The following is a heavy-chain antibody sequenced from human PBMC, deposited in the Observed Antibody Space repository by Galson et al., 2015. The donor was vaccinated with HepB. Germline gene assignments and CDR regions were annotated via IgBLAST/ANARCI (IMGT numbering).Heavy chain of an antibody. V-gene: IGHV3-7*01. CDR3: ARDVSDHYYDFWSGYYSSWSYGMDV. J-gene: IGHJ6*02. CDR2: IKQDGSEK. CDR1: DFSFSSYS. D-gene: IGHD3-3*01. Sequence: SLRLSCAASDFSFSSYSFNWVRQAPGKGLEWVANIKQDGSEKYYVDSVKGRFTISRDNAKNSLYLQMNSLRAEDTAVYYCARDVSDHYYDFWSGYYSSWSYGMDVWGQGTTVTVSS.